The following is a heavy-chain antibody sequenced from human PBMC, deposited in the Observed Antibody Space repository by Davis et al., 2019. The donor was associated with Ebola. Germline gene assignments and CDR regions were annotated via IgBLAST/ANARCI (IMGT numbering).Heavy chain of an antibody. J-gene: IGHJ5*02. CDR3: ARRRLGVAAFNWFDP. CDR1: GYTFTGYY. CDR2: INPNSGDT. V-gene: IGHV1-2*02. D-gene: IGHD6-13*01. Sequence: ASVKVSCKASGYTFTGYYMHWVRQAPGQGLEWMGWINPNSGDTKYAQKFQGRVTMTRDTSISTAYVELSRLRSEDTAVYYCARRRLGVAAFNWFDPWGQGTLVTVSS.